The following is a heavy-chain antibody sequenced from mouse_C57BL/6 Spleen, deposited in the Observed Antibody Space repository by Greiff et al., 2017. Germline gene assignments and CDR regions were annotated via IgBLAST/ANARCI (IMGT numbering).Heavy chain of an antibody. CDR2: INPSNGGT. J-gene: IGHJ4*01. D-gene: IGHD1-1*01. CDR1: GYTFTSYW. CDR3: ARSPYYGSSLRDYYAMDY. Sequence: QVQLQQPGTELVKPGASVKLSCKASGYTFTSYWMHWVKQRPGQGLEWIGNINPSNGGTNYNEKFKSKATLTVDKSSSTAYMQLSSLTSEDSAVYYCARSPYYGSSLRDYYAMDYWGQGTSVTVSS. V-gene: IGHV1-53*01.